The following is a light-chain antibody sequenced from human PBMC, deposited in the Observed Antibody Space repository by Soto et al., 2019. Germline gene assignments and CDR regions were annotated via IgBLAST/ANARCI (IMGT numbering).Light chain of an antibody. CDR1: YDISSS. CDR2: DSS. CDR3: QQLSHYPYT. Sequence: DIQLTQSPSFLSASVEDRVTISCRASYDISSSLAWYQQEPGKPRKLLIYDSSTLQPGVPSRFTGSGSGRKFTLTISGLQFGDFATYFCQQLSHYPYTFGQGTKLEV. V-gene: IGKV1-9*01. J-gene: IGKJ2*01.